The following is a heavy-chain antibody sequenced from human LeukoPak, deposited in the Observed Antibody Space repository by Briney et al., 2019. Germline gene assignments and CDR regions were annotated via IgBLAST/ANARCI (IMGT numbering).Heavy chain of an antibody. J-gene: IGHJ6*02. CDR3: AREKTGTWVFSYYYGMDV. Sequence: GGSLRLSCAASGFTFSSYEMNWVRQAPGKGLEWVSYISSSGSTIYYADSEKGRFTISRDNAKNSLYLQMNSLRAEDTAVYYCAREKTGTWVFSYYYGMDVWGQGTTVTVSS. D-gene: IGHD1-7*01. CDR1: GFTFSSYE. V-gene: IGHV3-48*03. CDR2: ISSSGSTI.